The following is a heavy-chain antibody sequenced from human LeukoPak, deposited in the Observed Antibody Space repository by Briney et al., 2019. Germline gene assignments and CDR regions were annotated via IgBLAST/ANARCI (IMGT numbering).Heavy chain of an antibody. J-gene: IGHJ4*02. Sequence: GGSLRLSCAASGFTFSRHTMNWVRQAPGKGLEWVSSISSSSSYIFYADSLKGRFTISRDNAKNSLYLQMNSLRAEDTAVYYCASPADSTGYSTDYWGQGTLVTVSS. D-gene: IGHD3-22*01. CDR2: ISSSSSYI. CDR1: GFTFSRHT. V-gene: IGHV3-21*01. CDR3: ASPADSTGYSTDY.